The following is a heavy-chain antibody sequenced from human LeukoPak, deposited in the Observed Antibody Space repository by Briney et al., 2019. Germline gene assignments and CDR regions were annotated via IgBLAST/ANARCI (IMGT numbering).Heavy chain of an antibody. CDR2: IRYDGSNT. Sequence: PGGSLRLSCAASGFTFTSYGIHWVRQAPGRGLEWVGFIRYDGSNTYYVDSVKGRFTISRDNSKNTVYLQMNSLRAEDTAVYYCGAPKGRVLRFYRGAFDIWGQGTMVTVSS. CDR3: GAPKGRVLRFYRGAFDI. V-gene: IGHV3-30*02. J-gene: IGHJ3*02. D-gene: IGHD3-3*01. CDR1: GFTFTSYG.